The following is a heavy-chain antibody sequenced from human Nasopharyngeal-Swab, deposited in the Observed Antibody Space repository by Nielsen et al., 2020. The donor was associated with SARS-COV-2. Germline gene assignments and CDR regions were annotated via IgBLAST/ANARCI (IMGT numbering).Heavy chain of an antibody. Sequence: GSLRPSCAVYGGSFSGYYWSWIRQPPGKGLEWIGEINHSGSTNYNPSLKSRVTISVDTSKNQFSLKLSSVTAADTAVYYCARVKGYQLLSSAAPNWFDPWGQGTLVTVSS. CDR3: ARVKGYQLLSSAAPNWFDP. CDR1: GGSFSGYY. D-gene: IGHD2-2*01. J-gene: IGHJ5*02. V-gene: IGHV4-34*01. CDR2: INHSGST.